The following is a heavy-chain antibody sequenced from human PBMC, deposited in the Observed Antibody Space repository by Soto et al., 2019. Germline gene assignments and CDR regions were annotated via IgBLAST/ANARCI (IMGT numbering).Heavy chain of an antibody. J-gene: IGHJ4*02. CDR1: GYTFTSYG. Sequence: QVQLVQSGADVKKPGASVKVSCKASGYTFTSYGISWVRQAPGQGLEWMGWISAYNGNTNYAQKLQGRVTMTTDTTTSTAYMELRSLRSDDTAVYYCARDWDDYYGSGSYYRDDYWGQGTLVTVSS. V-gene: IGHV1-18*01. CDR2: ISAYNGNT. D-gene: IGHD3-10*01. CDR3: ARDWDDYYGSGSYYRDDY.